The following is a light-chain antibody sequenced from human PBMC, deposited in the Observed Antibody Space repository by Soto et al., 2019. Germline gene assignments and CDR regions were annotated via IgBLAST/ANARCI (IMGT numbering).Light chain of an antibody. CDR2: GAS. CDR3: QQYTHWPVWT. CDR1: QSVSSN. J-gene: IGKJ1*01. V-gene: IGKV3-15*01. Sequence: EIVLTQSPGTLSVSPGEGATLSCRASQSVSSNLAWYQQRPGQAPRLLIYGASTRATGVPARFSGSGSGTEFTLTISSLQSEDFAVYYCQQYTHWPVWTFGQGTKVDNK.